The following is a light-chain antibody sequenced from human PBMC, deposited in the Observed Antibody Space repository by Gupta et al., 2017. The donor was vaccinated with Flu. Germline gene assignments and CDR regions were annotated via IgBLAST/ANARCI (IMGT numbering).Light chain of an antibody. Sequence: QSVLTQPPSASGTPGQRVTISCSGSSSNIGRNTVNWYQQLPGTAPKLLIYSNNRRPSGVPDRFSGSKSGTSASLAISGLQSEDEADYYCAAWDDTLNGHYVFGLGTKVTVL. V-gene: IGLV1-44*01. CDR3: AAWDDTLNGHYV. J-gene: IGLJ1*01. CDR1: SSNIGRNT. CDR2: SNN.